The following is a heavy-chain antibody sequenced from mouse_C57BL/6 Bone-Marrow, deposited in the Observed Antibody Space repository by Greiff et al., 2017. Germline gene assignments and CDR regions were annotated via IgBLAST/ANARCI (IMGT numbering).Heavy chain of an antibody. J-gene: IGHJ3*01. Sequence: EVQGVESGGDLVKPGGSLKLSCAASGFTFSSYGMSWVRQTPDKRLEWVATISSGGSYTYYPDSVKGRFTISRDNAKNTLYLQMSRLKSEDTGVYYCARHGAYWGQGTLVTVSA. CDR1: GFTFSSYG. CDR3: ARHGAY. CDR2: ISSGGSYT. V-gene: IGHV5-6*01.